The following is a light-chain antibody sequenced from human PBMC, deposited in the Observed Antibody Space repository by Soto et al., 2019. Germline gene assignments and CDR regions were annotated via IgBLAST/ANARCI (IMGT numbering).Light chain of an antibody. CDR1: QSVLYGSNNNNS. Sequence: DIVMTQSPDSLAVSLGERGTINCKSSQSVLYGSNNNNSLAWNMRKPVQHPKLVNYGASTRECGVPDRLSGSGSGTDFFLTMSSMQAEDVGVYFCQQYYSHRKFGQGTKV. V-gene: IGKV4-1*01. J-gene: IGKJ1*01. CDR2: GAS. CDR3: QQYYSHRK.